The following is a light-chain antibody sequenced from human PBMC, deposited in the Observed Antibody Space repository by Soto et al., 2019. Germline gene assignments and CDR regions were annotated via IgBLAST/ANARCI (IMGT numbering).Light chain of an antibody. J-gene: IGKJ1*01. CDR3: QQYGSSPQT. V-gene: IGKV3-20*01. Sequence: EVVLAQSPGTLSLSPWERVTLSCRASQNISSNYLAWYQHKPGQAPRLLISGTYTRATGIPDRFSGRGSGTDFSLTISRLEPEDFAVYYCQQYGSSPQTFGQGTKVDIK. CDR2: GTY. CDR1: QNISSNY.